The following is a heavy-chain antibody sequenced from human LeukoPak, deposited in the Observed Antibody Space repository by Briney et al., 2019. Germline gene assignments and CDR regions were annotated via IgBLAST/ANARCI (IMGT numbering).Heavy chain of an antibody. J-gene: IGHJ4*02. D-gene: IGHD4-17*01. CDR1: EFTFSTYG. CDR3: AKGDYGDQHFDY. V-gene: IGHV3-30*02. Sequence: GGSLRLSCAASEFTFSTYGMHWVRQAPGKGREGVAFIRYDGSNKYYADSVKGRFTISRDNSKNTLYLQMNSLRAEDTAVYYCAKGDYGDQHFDYWGQGTLVTVSS. CDR2: IRYDGSNK.